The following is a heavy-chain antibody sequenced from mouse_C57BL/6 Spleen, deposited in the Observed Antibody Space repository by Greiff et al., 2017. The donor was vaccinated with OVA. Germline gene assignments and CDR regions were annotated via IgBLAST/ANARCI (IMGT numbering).Heavy chain of an antibody. CDR3: ARDGIYYYGSSSGGFAY. V-gene: IGHV5-16*01. Sequence: EVKLMESEGGLVQPGRSMKLSCTASGFTFSDYYMAWVRQVPEKGLEWVANINYDGSSTYYLGSLKSRFIISRDNAKNILYLQMSSLKSEDTATYYCARDGIYYYGSSSGGFAYWGQGTLVTVSA. J-gene: IGHJ3*01. CDR1: GFTFSDYY. CDR2: INYDGSST. D-gene: IGHD1-1*01.